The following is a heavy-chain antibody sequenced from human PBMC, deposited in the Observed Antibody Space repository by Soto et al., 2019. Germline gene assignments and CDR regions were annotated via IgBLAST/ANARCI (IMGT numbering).Heavy chain of an antibody. D-gene: IGHD3-10*01. CDR1: GGTFSSYA. V-gene: IGHV1-69*01. J-gene: IGHJ6*02. CDR3: ARARRGTMVRGVTSAYYGMDV. CDR2: IIPIFGTA. Sequence: KISCKASGGTFSSYAISWVRQAPGQGLEWMGGIIPIFGTANYAQKFQGRVTITADESTSTAYMELSSLRSEDTAVYYCARARRGTMVRGVTSAYYGMDVWGQGTTVTVSS.